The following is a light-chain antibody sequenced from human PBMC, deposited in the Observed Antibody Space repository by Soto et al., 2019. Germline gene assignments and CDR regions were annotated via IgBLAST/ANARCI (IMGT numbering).Light chain of an antibody. CDR2: GAS. CDR1: QSVSSN. V-gene: IGKV3-15*01. CDR3: QQYNNWYT. Sequence: EIVMTQSPATLSVSPGKRATLSCRASQSVSSNLAWYQQKPGQAPTLLISGASTRATAVPARFSGSGSETVFPLTSSILQSDDFALYYYQQYNNWYTFGQGTKVEIK. J-gene: IGKJ1*01.